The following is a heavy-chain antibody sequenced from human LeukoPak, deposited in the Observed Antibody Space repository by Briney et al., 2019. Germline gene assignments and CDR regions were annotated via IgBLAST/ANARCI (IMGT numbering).Heavy chain of an antibody. Sequence: GGSLRLSCAASGFTFNNFAMSWVRQTPERGLEWVSAISGSDGRTFYADFVKGRFAISRDNSKNTLSLQMNSLRGDDTALYYCVKESPYSSNRLYYFDYWGQGTLVTVSS. CDR3: VKESPYSSNRLYYFDY. J-gene: IGHJ4*02. D-gene: IGHD2-8*01. V-gene: IGHV3-23*01. CDR2: ISGSDGRT. CDR1: GFTFNNFA.